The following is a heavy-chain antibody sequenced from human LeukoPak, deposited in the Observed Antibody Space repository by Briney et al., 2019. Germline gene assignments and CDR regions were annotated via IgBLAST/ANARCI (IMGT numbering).Heavy chain of an antibody. V-gene: IGHV3-53*01. CDR1: GFTVSSNY. CDR3: AREAYDILTPQQNWFDP. Sequence: GGSLRLSCAASGFTVSSNYMSWVRQAPGKGLEWVSVIYSGGSTYYADSVKGRFTISRDNSKNTLYLQMNSLRAEDTAVYYCAREAYDILTPQQNWFDPWGQGTLVTVSS. CDR2: IYSGGST. J-gene: IGHJ5*02. D-gene: IGHD3-9*01.